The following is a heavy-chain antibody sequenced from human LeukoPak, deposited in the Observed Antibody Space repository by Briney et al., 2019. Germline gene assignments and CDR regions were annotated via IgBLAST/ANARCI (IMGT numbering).Heavy chain of an antibody. J-gene: IGHJ3*02. V-gene: IGHV4-31*03. CDR3: ARGPRGAMIVVVHDPETAKKDDAFDI. CDR2: IYYSGST. D-gene: IGHD3-22*01. Sequence: SQTLSLTCTVSGGSISSGSYYWSWIRQHPGKGLEWIGYIYYSGSTYYNPSLKSRVTISVDTSKNQFSLKLSSVTAADTAVYYCARGPRGAMIVVVHDPETAKKDDAFDIWGQGTMVTVSS. CDR1: GGSISSGSYY.